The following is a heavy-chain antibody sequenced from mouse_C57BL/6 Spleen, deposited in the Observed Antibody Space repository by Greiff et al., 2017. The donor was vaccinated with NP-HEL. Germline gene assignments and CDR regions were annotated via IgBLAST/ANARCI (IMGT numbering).Heavy chain of an antibody. CDR3: ATDYALYYYAMDY. D-gene: IGHD1-1*01. CDR1: GYTFTSYW. CDR2: IDPNSGGT. J-gene: IGHJ4*01. V-gene: IGHV1-72*01. Sequence: QVQLQQPGAELVKPGASVKLSCKASGYTFTSYWMHWVKQRPGRGLEWIGRIDPNSGGTKYNEKFTSKATLTVDKPSSTAYMQLSNLTSEDSVVCYCATDYALYYYAMDYWGQGTSVTDSS.